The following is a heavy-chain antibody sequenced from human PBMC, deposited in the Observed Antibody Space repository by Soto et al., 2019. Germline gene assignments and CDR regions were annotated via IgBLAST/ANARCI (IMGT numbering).Heavy chain of an antibody. J-gene: IGHJ4*02. V-gene: IGHV3-33*01. Sequence: QVQLVESGEGVVQPGRSLRLSCAASGFTFSSYGMHWVRQAPGKGLEWVAVIWYDGSNKYYADSVKGRFTISRDNSKNTLYLQMNSLRAEDTAVYYCARTLTTVTTWAFDYWGQGTLVTVSS. D-gene: IGHD4-4*01. CDR3: ARTLTTVTTWAFDY. CDR1: GFTFSSYG. CDR2: IWYDGSNK.